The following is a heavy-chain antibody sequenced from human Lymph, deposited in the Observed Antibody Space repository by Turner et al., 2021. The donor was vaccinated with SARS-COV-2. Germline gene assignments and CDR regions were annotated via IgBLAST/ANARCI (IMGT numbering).Heavy chain of an antibody. CDR1: GFTFSSYA. V-gene: IGHV3-30-3*01. Sequence: QVPLVESGGGVVQPGRSLSLSMAASGFTFSSYAMHWVRQAPGKGLVWVAVISYDGSNKYFADSVKGRFTISRDNSKNTLYLKMNSLRAEDTAVYYCARDTGGQVDVWGQGTTVTVSS. J-gene: IGHJ6*02. CDR2: ISYDGSNK. D-gene: IGHD2-8*02. CDR3: ARDTGGQVDV.